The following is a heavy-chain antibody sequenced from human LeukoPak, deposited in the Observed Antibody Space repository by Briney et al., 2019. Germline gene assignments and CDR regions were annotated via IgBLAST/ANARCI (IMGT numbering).Heavy chain of an antibody. Sequence: GGSLRLSCAASGFTLSSYGMNWVRQAPGKGLEWVSSISSSSSYIYYADSVKGRFTISRDNAKNSLYLQMNSLRAEDTAVYYCATTPTQYSSSPLTDYWGQGTLVTVSS. J-gene: IGHJ4*02. V-gene: IGHV3-21*01. D-gene: IGHD6-6*01. CDR3: ATTPTQYSSSPLTDY. CDR2: ISSSSSYI. CDR1: GFTLSSYG.